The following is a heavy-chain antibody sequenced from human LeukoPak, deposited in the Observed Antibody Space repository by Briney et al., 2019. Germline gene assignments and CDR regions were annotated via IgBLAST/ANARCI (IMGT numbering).Heavy chain of an antibody. CDR3: ARGPNGYNWNYGWFDP. J-gene: IGHJ5*02. V-gene: IGHV1-18*04. CDR2: ISAYNGNT. Sequence: ASVKVSCKASGYTFTGYYMHWVRQAPGQGLEWMGWISAYNGNTNYAQKLQGRVTMTTDTSTSTAYMELRSLRSDDTAVYYCARGPNGYNWNYGWFDPWGQGTLVTVSS. CDR1: GYTFTGYY. D-gene: IGHD1-7*01.